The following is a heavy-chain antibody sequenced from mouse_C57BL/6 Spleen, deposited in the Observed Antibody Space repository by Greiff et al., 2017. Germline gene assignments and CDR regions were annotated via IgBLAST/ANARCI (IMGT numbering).Heavy chain of an antibody. J-gene: IGHJ4*01. CDR3: ATTVVAKGYAMDY. Sequence: VQLQQSGPELVKPGASVKISCKASGYSFTDYNMNWVKQSTGKSLEWIGVINPNYGTTSYNQKFKGKATLTVDQSSSTAYMQLNSLTSEDSAVYYCATTVVAKGYAMDYWGQGTSVTVSS. V-gene: IGHV1-39*01. CDR1: GYSFTDYN. CDR2: INPNYGTT. D-gene: IGHD1-1*01.